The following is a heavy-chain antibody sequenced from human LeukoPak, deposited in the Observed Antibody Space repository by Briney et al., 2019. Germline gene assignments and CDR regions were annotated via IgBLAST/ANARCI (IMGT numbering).Heavy chain of an antibody. CDR3: AKDMGSGDSSGYYDTCFDY. V-gene: IGHV3-30*18. D-gene: IGHD3-22*01. CDR1: GFTFSSYG. CDR2: ISYDGSNK. J-gene: IGHJ4*02. Sequence: PGGSLRLSCAASGFTFSSYGMHWVRQAPGKGLEWVAVISYDGSNKYYADSVKGRFTISRDNSKNTLYLQMNSLRAEDTAVYYCAKDMGSGDSSGYYDTCFDYWGQGTLVTVSS.